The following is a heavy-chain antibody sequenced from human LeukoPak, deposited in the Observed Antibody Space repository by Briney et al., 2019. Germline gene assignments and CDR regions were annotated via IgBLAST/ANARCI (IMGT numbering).Heavy chain of an antibody. Sequence: PSETLSLTCTVSGGSITSHFWSWIRQPPGRGLEWIAYVHYTGSTNYNPSLKSRVTISMDTSKNQFSLRLRSVTAADTAMYYCARVERYNGDYGWFDPWGRGTTVTVSS. J-gene: IGHJ6*04. V-gene: IGHV4-59*11. D-gene: IGHD4-17*01. CDR2: VHYTGST. CDR1: GGSITSHF. CDR3: ARVERYNGDYGWFDP.